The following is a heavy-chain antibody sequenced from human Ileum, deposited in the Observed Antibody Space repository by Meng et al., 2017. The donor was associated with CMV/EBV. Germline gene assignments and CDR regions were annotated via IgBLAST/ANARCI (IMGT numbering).Heavy chain of an antibody. CDR1: DVAFGSCW. CDR3: EGGDGY. V-gene: IGHV3-7*04. J-gene: IGHJ4*02. CDR2: INDGGTWG. Sequence: GALRGAGVASDVAFGSCWMSWARRGPGKGLEWGANINDGGTWGQYVDSVKGRFIISRDNAQNSLYLQMNSLRVDDTAMYFCEGGDGYWGRGTLVTVSS.